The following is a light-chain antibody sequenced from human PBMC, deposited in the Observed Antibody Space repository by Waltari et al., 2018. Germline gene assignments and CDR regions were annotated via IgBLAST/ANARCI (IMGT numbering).Light chain of an antibody. J-gene: IGKJ1*01. CDR1: QSIGKY. Sequence: EIVLTQSPGTLSLSPGERATLFCRASQSIGKYLVWYQQKPGQAPRLLIYGAFTRATGIPDRFSGGGSGTDFSLSITRLEPEDFAVYYCQHYVRLPATFGQGTTVEI. V-gene: IGKV3-20*01. CDR3: QHYVRLPAT. CDR2: GAF.